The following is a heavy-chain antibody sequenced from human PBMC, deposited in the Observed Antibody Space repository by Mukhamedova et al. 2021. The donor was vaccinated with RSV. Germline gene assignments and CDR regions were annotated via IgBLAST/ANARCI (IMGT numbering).Heavy chain of an antibody. CDR2: ISYDGSNK. V-gene: IGHV3-30-3*01. D-gene: IGHD1-1*01. CDR3: ARDGFSGPGRLEGFDY. J-gene: IGHJ4*02. Sequence: HWVRQAPGKGLEWVAVISYDGSNKYYADSVKGRFTISRDNSKNTLYLQMNSLRAEDTAVYYCARDGFSGPGRLEGFDYWGQGTL.